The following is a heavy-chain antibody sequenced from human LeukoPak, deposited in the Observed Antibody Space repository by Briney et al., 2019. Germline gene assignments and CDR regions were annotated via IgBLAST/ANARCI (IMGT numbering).Heavy chain of an antibody. CDR1: GGTFSSYA. CDR2: IIPIFGTA. Sequence: SVKVSCKASGGTFSSYAISWVRQAPGQGLEWMGGIIPIFGTANYAQKFQGRVTITADESTSTAYMELSSLRSEDTAVYYCARAVYIAAPFDYWGQGTLVTVSS. CDR3: ARAVYIAAPFDY. J-gene: IGHJ4*02. D-gene: IGHD6-13*01. V-gene: IGHV1-69*13.